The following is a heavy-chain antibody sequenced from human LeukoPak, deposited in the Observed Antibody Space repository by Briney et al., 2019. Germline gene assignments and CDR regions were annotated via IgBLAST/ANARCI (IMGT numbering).Heavy chain of an antibody. Sequence: GGSLRLSCVTSGFPFSDYYMSWIRQAPGKGLDWVSYISGSGSDIYYADSVKGRFTISRDNAKNSLHLQMNSLRAEDTAVYYCSGSGWYRVSNWFDPWGQGTLVTVSS. D-gene: IGHD6-19*01. CDR1: GFPFSDYY. CDR3: SGSGWYRVSNWFDP. J-gene: IGHJ5*02. CDR2: ISGSGSDI. V-gene: IGHV3-11*01.